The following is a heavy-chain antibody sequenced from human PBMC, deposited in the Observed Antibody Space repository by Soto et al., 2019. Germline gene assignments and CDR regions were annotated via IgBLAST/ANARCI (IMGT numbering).Heavy chain of an antibody. Sequence: PGGSLRLSCAASGFTFSSYGMHWVRQAPGKGLEWVAFISYDGSKKYYADSVKGRFTISRDNSKSTLYLQMNSLRVEDTAVYYCAKDRNLAVYGSGSSLDYWGQGTVVTVSS. J-gene: IGHJ4*02. V-gene: IGHV3-30*18. D-gene: IGHD3-10*01. CDR2: ISYDGSKK. CDR3: AKDRNLAVYGSGSSLDY. CDR1: GFTFSSYG.